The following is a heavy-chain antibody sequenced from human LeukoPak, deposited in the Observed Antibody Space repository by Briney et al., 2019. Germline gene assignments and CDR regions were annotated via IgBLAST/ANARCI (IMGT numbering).Heavy chain of an antibody. CDR1: GFTFSSYG. CDR3: SLDCSSTSCYSFDY. V-gene: IGHV3-30*02. CDR2: IRYDGSNK. Sequence: PGGSLRLSCAASGFTFSSYGMHWVRQAPGKGLEWVAFIRYDGSNKYYADSVKGRFTISRDNSKNTLYLQMNSLRAEDTAVYYRSLDCSSTSCYSFDYWGQGTLVTVSS. J-gene: IGHJ4*02. D-gene: IGHD2-2*01.